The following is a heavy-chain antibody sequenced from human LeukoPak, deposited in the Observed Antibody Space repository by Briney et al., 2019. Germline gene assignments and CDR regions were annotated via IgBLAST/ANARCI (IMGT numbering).Heavy chain of an antibody. Sequence: PGEPLQISCKASGYSFTSYWIGWVRQLPGKGLEWMGIIYPGDSDTRYSPSFQGQVTISADKSISTAYLQWSSLRASDTAMYYCARVGPPDRYCSGGSCYSPPFDYWGQGTLVTVSS. J-gene: IGHJ4*02. CDR3: ARVGPPDRYCSGGSCYSPPFDY. V-gene: IGHV5-51*01. D-gene: IGHD2-15*01. CDR2: IYPGDSDT. CDR1: GYSFTSYW.